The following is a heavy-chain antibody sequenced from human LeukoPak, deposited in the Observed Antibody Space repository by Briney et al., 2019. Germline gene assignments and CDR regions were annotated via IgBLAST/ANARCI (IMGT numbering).Heavy chain of an antibody. J-gene: IGHJ4*02. D-gene: IGHD2-2*01. Sequence: SETLSLTCSVSGASTIAYYWSWIRQPPGKGLEWIGYIYYNGNMNYNPSLKSRGTISIDTSKNQFSLKLTSVTAADTAVYYCARHRYCTSTSCTFYFDSWGQGRLVTVSS. CDR3: ARHRYCTSTSCTFYFDS. V-gene: IGHV4-59*08. CDR2: IYYNGNM. CDR1: GASTIAYY.